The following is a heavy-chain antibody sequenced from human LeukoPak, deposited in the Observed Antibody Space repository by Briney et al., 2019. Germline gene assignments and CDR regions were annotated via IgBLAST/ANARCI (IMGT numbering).Heavy chain of an antibody. J-gene: IGHJ4*02. Sequence: GESLRISCKGSGYSFTSYWISWVRQMPGKGLECMGRIDPSDSYTNYSPSFQGHVTISADKSISTAYLQWSSLKASDTAMYYCARHMGSATVVTPYWGQGTLVTVSS. D-gene: IGHD4-23*01. CDR2: IDPSDSYT. CDR3: ARHMGSATVVTPY. CDR1: GYSFTSYW. V-gene: IGHV5-10-1*01.